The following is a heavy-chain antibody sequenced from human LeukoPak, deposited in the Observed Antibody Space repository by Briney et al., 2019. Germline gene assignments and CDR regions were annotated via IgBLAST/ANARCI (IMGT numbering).Heavy chain of an antibody. CDR1: GGSISSGSYY. CDR3: ARESTETGQWQVLFDI. D-gene: IGHD6-19*01. Sequence: PSETLSLTCTVSGGSISSGSYYWSWIRQPAGKGLEWIVRIYTSGSTNYNPSLKSRITISVDTSKNQFSLKLSSVTAADTAVYYCARESTETGQWQVLFDIWGQGTMVTVSS. J-gene: IGHJ3*02. V-gene: IGHV4-61*02. CDR2: IYTSGST.